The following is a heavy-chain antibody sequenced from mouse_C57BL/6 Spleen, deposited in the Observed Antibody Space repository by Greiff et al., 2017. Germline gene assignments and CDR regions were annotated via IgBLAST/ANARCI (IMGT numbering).Heavy chain of an antibody. CDR1: GYTFTDYE. CDR2: IDPETGGT. CDR3: TRSPTGPYAMDY. Sequence: QVQLKESGAELVRPGASVTLSCKASGYTFTDYEMHWVKQTPVHGLEWIGAIDPETGGTAYNQKFKGKAILTADKSSSTAYMELRSLTSEDSAVYYCTRSPTGPYAMDYWGQGTSVTVSS. J-gene: IGHJ4*01. V-gene: IGHV1-15*01. D-gene: IGHD4-1*02.